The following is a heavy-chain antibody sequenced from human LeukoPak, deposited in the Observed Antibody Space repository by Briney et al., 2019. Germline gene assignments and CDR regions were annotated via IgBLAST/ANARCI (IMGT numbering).Heavy chain of an antibody. Sequence: GESLKISCKGSGYSLTGYWIARVRQMPGKGLEWMGTIYPGDSDTRYSPSFQGQVSISADKSSSTAYLQWSSLKASDTAMYYCARRYYYDSSGYYLAHDAFDIWGQGTMVTVSS. CDR1: GYSLTGYW. J-gene: IGHJ3*02. D-gene: IGHD3-22*01. CDR3: ARRYYYDSSGYYLAHDAFDI. CDR2: IYPGDSDT. V-gene: IGHV5-51*01.